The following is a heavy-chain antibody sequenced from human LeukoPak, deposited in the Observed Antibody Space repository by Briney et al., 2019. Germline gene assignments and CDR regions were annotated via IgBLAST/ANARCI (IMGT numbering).Heavy chain of an antibody. J-gene: IGHJ4*02. Sequence: SVKVSCKASGYTFSHYGISWVRQAPGQGLEWMGGIIPIFGTANYAQKFQGRVTITADESTSTAYMELSSLRSEDTAVYYCARATMIVAKYYFDYWGQGTLVTVSS. V-gene: IGHV1-69*13. CDR1: GYTFSHYG. CDR3: ARATMIVAKYYFDY. D-gene: IGHD3-22*01. CDR2: IIPIFGTA.